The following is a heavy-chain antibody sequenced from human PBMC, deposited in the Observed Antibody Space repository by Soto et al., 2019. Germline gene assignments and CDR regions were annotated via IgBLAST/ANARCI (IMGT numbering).Heavy chain of an antibody. V-gene: IGHV1-18*01. Sequence: ASVKVSCKASGYTFTNCGISWLLQAPGQGLEWMGWINTYNGNTNHAQKLQGRVTMTTDTSTSTAYMELRSLRSDDTAVYYCARGVGSGTYYSQYNWFDPWGQGTLVTVSS. J-gene: IGHJ5*02. CDR3: ARGVGSGTYYSQYNWFDP. CDR2: INTYNGNT. D-gene: IGHD3-10*01. CDR1: GYTFTNCG.